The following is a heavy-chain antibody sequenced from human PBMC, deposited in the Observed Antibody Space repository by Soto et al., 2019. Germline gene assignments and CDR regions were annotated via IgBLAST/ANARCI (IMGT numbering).Heavy chain of an antibody. D-gene: IGHD5-18*01. V-gene: IGHV3-72*01. Sequence: EVQLVESGGGLVQPGGSLRLSCAASGFSFSDHYMDWVRQAPGKWLEWIGRTRNKANSHTTEYAASVKGRFTISRDDSQNSLYLQMNSLKTEDTAVYYCVRVTEYTASFDYWGQGTLVTVSS. J-gene: IGHJ4*02. CDR2: TRNKANSHTT. CDR1: GFSFSDHY. CDR3: VRVTEYTASFDY.